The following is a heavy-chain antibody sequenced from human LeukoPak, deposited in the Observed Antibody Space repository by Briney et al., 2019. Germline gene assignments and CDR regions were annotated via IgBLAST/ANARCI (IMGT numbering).Heavy chain of an antibody. Sequence: PGGSLRLSXAASGFTFSSYWMHWVRQAPGKGLVWVSRINSDGSSTSYADSVKGRFTISRDNAKNTLYLQMNSLRAEDTAVYYCARAGYGDYDFPAAFDYWGQGTLVTVSS. CDR3: ARAGYGDYDFPAAFDY. J-gene: IGHJ4*02. CDR1: GFTFSSYW. D-gene: IGHD4-17*01. CDR2: INSDGSST. V-gene: IGHV3-74*01.